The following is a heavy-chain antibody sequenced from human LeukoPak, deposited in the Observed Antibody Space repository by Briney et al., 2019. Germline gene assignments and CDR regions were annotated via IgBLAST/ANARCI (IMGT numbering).Heavy chain of an antibody. CDR3: AREVGYDSSGYYDYYYYMDV. J-gene: IGHJ6*03. V-gene: IGHV1-2*02. Sequence: ASVKVSCKASGYTFTGYYMHWARQAPGRGLEWMGWINPNSGGTNYAQKFQGRVTMTRDTSISTAYMELSRLRSDDTAVYYCAREVGYDSSGYYDYYYYMDVWGKGTTVTVSS. CDR1: GYTFTGYY. CDR2: INPNSGGT. D-gene: IGHD3-22*01.